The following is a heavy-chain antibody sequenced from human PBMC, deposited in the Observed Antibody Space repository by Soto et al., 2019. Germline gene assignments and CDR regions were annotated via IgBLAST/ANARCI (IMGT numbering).Heavy chain of an antibody. CDR2: ISTYSGDT. V-gene: IGHV1-18*01. Sequence: QVHLVQSGVEVKTPGASVKVSCQASGYTFFTYDISWVRQAPGQGLEWMGWISTYSGDTMYAPKFQGRVTMTTVTSTTAAYLELMSLRSDDTAGYDSASHHGPTTSEDWFDPWGQGNLVTASS. CDR3: ASHHGPTTSEDWFDP. D-gene: IGHD5-12*01. J-gene: IGHJ5*02. CDR1: GYTFFTYD.